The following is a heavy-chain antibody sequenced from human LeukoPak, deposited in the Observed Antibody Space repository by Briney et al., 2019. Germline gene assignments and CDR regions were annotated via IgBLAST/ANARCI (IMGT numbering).Heavy chain of an antibody. Sequence: GGSLRLSCAASGFTFSSYAMSWVRQAPGKGLEWVSGISGSGGNTYNADSVKGRFAISRDNSKNTLYLQMNSLRAEDTAVYYCAKDEYYCDSSGCSSPTPWSDYWGQGTLVTVPS. CDR2: ISGSGGNT. J-gene: IGHJ4*02. CDR3: AKDEYYCDSSGCSSPTPWSDY. V-gene: IGHV3-23*01. CDR1: GFTFSSYA. D-gene: IGHD3-22*01.